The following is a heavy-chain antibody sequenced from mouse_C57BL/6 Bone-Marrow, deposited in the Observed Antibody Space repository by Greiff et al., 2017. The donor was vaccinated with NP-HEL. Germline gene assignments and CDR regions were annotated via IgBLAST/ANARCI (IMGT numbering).Heavy chain of an antibody. CDR1: GYAFSSSW. CDR2: IYPGDGDT. D-gene: IGHD4-1*01. J-gene: IGHJ4*01. V-gene: IGHV1-82*01. CDR3: ALTGYYAMDY. Sequence: VKLVESGPELVKPGASVKISCKASGYAFSSSWMNWVKQRPGKGLEWIGRIYPGDGDTNYNGKFKGKATLTADKSSSTAYMHLSSLTSEDSAVYFCALTGYYAMDYWGQGTSVTVSS.